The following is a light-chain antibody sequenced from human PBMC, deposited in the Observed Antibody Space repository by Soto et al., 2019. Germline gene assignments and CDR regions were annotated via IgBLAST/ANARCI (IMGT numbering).Light chain of an antibody. CDR1: QGVGGW. J-gene: IGKJ3*01. CDR2: ATS. Sequence: QMTQSPSSVSASVGDRVTMTCRASQGVGGWLAWYQQKPGKVPKLLIYATSSLHSGVPSRFSGSGSGKDFTLSISSLQPEDFATYYCQQTHSLPLSFGPGTKVDIK. V-gene: IGKV1-12*01. CDR3: QQTHSLPLS.